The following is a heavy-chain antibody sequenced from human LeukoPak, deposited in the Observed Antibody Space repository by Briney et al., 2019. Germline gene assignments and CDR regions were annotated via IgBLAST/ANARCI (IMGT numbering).Heavy chain of an antibody. CDR2: HNSESGGA. CDR1: GYTFTDYY. D-gene: IGHD3-3*01. V-gene: IGHV1-2*02. CDR3: ARDTRSRFDFWSGYSGYFDY. J-gene: IGHJ4*02. Sequence: ASVKVSCKASGYTFTDYYIHWVRQAPGQGPEWMGWHNSESGGAKYAQRFQARVTMTRDTSISAAYMELTRLRSDDTAMYYCARDTRSRFDFWSGYSGYFDYWGQGTLVTVSS.